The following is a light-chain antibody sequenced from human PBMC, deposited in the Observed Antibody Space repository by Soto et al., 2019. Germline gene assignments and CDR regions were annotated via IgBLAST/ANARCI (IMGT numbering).Light chain of an antibody. J-gene: IGKJ5*01. CDR2: GAS. V-gene: IGKV3-20*01. CDR1: QSVSSSR. Sequence: TLLTQSHGTLSLSHGEKATLSCRASQSVSSSRLAWYRQKPGQAPRLLIYGASGRATGIPDRFSGSGSGTDFTLTISRLEPEDFAVYYCQQDTRSRIPFAQGTRLEI. CDR3: QQDTRSRIP.